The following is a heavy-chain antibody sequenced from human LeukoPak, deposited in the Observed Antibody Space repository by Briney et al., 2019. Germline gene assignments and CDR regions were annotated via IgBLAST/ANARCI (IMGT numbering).Heavy chain of an antibody. D-gene: IGHD3-22*01. CDR3: AREHYDSSGYYSLDY. Sequence: PSETLPLTCTVSGGSISSGGYYWSWIRQHPGKGLEWIGYIYYSGSTYYNPSLKSRVTISVDTSKNQFSLKLSSVTAADTAVYYCAREHYDSSGYYSLDYWGQGTLVTVSS. CDR2: IYYSGST. J-gene: IGHJ4*02. CDR1: GGSISSGGYY. V-gene: IGHV4-31*03.